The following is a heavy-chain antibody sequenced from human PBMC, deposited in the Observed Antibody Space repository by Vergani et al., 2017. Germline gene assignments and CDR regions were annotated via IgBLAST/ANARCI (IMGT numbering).Heavy chain of an antibody. CDR3: ARVNTETNGHLYYYYYMDV. CDR1: CGSFTSYH. D-gene: IGHD4-11*01. CDR2: IDHTGRP. V-gene: IGHV4-34*01. Sequence: QVQLQQWGGGLLKPSETLSLNCVVNCGSFTSYHWTWIRQSPVEGLEWVGDIDHTGRPDYNPSLKGRLTMSVDKSRNQFSLTLNSVTATDTAIYFCARVNTETNGHLYYYYYMDVWGQGTAVTVS. J-gene: IGHJ6*03.